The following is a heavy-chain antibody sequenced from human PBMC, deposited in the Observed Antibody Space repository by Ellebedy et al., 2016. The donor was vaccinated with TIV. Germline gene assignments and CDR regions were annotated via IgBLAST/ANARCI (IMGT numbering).Heavy chain of an antibody. D-gene: IGHD1-26*01. J-gene: IGHJ4*02. V-gene: IGHV4-34*01. CDR2: VKHSGDA. Sequence: SETLSLTXTVYGASFSHYYWSWIRQPPGKGLEWIGEVKHSGDADYNPSLKSRVTISVDRSENQFSLKLTSVTAADTAVYYCARGRGGSYSIPFDHWGQGTLVTVSS. CDR3: ARGRGGSYSIPFDH. CDR1: GASFSHYY.